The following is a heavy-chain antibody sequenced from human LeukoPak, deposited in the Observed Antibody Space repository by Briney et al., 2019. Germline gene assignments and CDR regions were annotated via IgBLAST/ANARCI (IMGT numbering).Heavy chain of an antibody. D-gene: IGHD6-13*01. CDR3: LSAGFTGDDS. V-gene: IGHV3-7*05. Sequence: PGGSLRLSCAASGFTFSAYWMKWLRQAPGKGLEWVADITPDGNEKYYVDPVKGRFTISRDNAKNSLYLLMNGLRAEDTAVYYCLSAGFTGDDSWGQGTLVTASS. CDR2: ITPDGNEK. CDR1: GFTFSAYW. J-gene: IGHJ4*02.